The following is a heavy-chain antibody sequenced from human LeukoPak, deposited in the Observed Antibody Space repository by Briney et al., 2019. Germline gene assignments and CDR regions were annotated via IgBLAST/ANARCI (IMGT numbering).Heavy chain of an antibody. V-gene: IGHV4-30-2*01. CDR3: ARATSDDTGDYGMDV. J-gene: IGHJ6*02. Sequence: PSETLSLTCAVSGGSISSGGYSWSWIRQPPGKGLEWIGYIYHSGSTYYNPSLKSLVTISVDRSKNQFSLKLSSVTAADTAVYYCARATSDDTGDYGMDVWGQGTTVTVSS. D-gene: IGHD2-8*02. CDR2: IYHSGST. CDR1: GGSISSGGYS.